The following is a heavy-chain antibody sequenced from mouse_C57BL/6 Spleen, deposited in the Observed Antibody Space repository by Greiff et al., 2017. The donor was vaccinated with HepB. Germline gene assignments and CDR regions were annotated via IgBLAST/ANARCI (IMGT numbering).Heavy chain of an antibody. V-gene: IGHV3-6*01. CDR1: GYSITSGYY. D-gene: IGHD1-1*01. CDR2: ISYDGSN. J-gene: IGHJ2*01. CDR3: ARGDYYGSSRFDY. Sequence: VQLQQSGPGLVKPSQSLSLTCSVTGYSITSGYYWNWIRQFPGNKLEWMGYISYDGSNNYNPSLKNRISITRDTSKNQFFLKLNSVTTEDTATYYCARGDYYGSSRFDYWGQGTTLTVSS.